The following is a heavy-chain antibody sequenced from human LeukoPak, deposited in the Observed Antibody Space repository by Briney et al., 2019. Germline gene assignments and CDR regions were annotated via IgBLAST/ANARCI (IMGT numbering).Heavy chain of an antibody. CDR1: GFTFSSYG. CDR3: AKEVGSGLTILDY. D-gene: IGHD4/OR15-4a*01. J-gene: IGHJ4*02. Sequence: GGSLRLSCAASGFTFSSYGMHWVRQAPGKGLEWVAVISYDGSNKYYADSVKGRFTISRDNSKNTLYLQMNSLRAEDTAVYYCAKEVGSGLTILDYWGQGTLVTVSS. CDR2: ISYDGSNK. V-gene: IGHV3-30*18.